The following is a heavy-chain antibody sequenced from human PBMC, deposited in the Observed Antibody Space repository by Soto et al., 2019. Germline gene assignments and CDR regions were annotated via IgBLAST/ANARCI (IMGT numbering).Heavy chain of an antibody. CDR3: ARDTSDFWSGYYTGAKYYFDY. V-gene: IGHV3-33*01. Sequence: VAVIWDDGSNKYYADSVKGRFTISRDNSKNTLYLQMNSLRAEDTAVYYCARDTSDFWSGYYTGAKYYFDYWGQGTLVTVSS. J-gene: IGHJ4*02. CDR2: IWDDGSNK. D-gene: IGHD3-3*01.